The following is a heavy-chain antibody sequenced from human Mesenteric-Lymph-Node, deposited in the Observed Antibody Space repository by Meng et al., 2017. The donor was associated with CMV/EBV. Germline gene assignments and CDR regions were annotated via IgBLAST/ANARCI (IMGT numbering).Heavy chain of an antibody. CDR3: ARDDGYFDY. J-gene: IGHJ4*02. V-gene: IGHV4-61*01. CDR1: GGSSSSGSDY. CDR2: IYYSGST. Sequence: LPCTVSGGSSSSGSDYWRWIQQPPGKRLEWIGYIYYSGSTNYNPSHKSRVTISVDTSKNQFSLKLSSVTAADTAVYYCARDDGYFDYWGQGTLVTVSS.